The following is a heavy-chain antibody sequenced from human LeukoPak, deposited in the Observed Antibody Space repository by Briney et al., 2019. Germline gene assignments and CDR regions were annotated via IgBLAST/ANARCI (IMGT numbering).Heavy chain of an antibody. CDR1: GFTFSDYY. CDR2: ISSSGSTI. CDR3: ARDPDSYYDILTGIDY. Sequence: GGSLRLSCAASGFTFSDYYMSRIRQAPGKGLEWVSYISSSGSTIYYADSVKGRFTISRDNAKNSLYLQMNSLRAEDTAVYYCARDPDSYYDILTGIDYWGQGTLVTVSS. D-gene: IGHD3-9*01. V-gene: IGHV3-11*01. J-gene: IGHJ4*02.